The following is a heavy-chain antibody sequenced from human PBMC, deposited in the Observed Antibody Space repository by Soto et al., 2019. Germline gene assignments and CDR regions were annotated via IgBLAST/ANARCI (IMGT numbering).Heavy chain of an antibody. J-gene: IGHJ4*02. CDR2: INHSGST. D-gene: IGHD3-10*01. V-gene: IGHV4-34*01. CDR3: ARSRGYYGSGSYYNFDY. CDR1: GGSFSGYY. Sequence: PSETLSLTCAVYGGSFSGYYWSWIRQPPGKGLEWIGEINHSGSTNYNPSLKSRVTISVDTSKNQFSLKLSSVTAADTAVYYCARSRGYYGSGSYYNFDYWGQGTLVTVSS.